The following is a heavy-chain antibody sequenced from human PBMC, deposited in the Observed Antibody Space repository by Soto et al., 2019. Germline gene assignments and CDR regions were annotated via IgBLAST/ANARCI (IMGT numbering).Heavy chain of an antibody. Sequence: PSETLSLTCAVSGGSITDYYWSWIRQPPGKGLEWIGYIYHGGSANYSPSLKSRVTISLNTSKSQFYMTLTSVTAADSAVYYCGRVDRSPTMTGDYYFYGVDVWGPGTTVTVSS. V-gene: IGHV4-59*01. D-gene: IGHD3-9*01. CDR2: IYHGGSA. J-gene: IGHJ6*02. CDR1: GGSITDYY. CDR3: GRVDRSPTMTGDYYFYGVDV.